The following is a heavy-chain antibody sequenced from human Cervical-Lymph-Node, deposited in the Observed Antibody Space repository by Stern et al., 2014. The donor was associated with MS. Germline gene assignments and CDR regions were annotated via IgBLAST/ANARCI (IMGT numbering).Heavy chain of an antibody. CDR2: IIPNAGIA. V-gene: IGHV1-69*09. CDR3: ARTRPGYGSDWSDAFDV. J-gene: IGHJ3*01. CDR1: GGTFSNS. D-gene: IGHD6-13*01. Sequence: VQLVQSGAEVKKPGSSVKVSCKASGGTFSNSISWVRQAPGQGLEWMGRIIPNAGIANYAQKLQGRATITADKSTSTAYMELSSLRSDDTGVYYCARTRPGYGSDWSDAFDVWGQGTLVTVSS.